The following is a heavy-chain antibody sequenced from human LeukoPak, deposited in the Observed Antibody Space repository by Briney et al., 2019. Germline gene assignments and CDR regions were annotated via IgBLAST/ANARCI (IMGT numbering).Heavy chain of an antibody. D-gene: IGHD5-12*01. CDR1: GFTFSSYS. V-gene: IGHV3-48*02. J-gene: IGHJ4*02. CDR3: ARDRVGYPKYYFDY. Sequence: GGSLRLSCAASGFTFSSYSMNWVRQAPGKGLEWVPYVSSSSAIYYADSVKGRFTISRDNAKNSLYLQMNSLTDDDTAVYYCARDRVGYPKYYFDYWGQGTLVTVSS. CDR2: VSSSSAI.